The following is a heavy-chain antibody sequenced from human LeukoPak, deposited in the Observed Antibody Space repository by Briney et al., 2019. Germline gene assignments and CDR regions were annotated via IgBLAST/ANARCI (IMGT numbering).Heavy chain of an antibody. CDR3: ARDRVFGVVFGRFDP. CDR1: GGTLSSYA. V-gene: IGHV1-69*13. CDR2: IIPIFGTA. J-gene: IGHJ5*02. Sequence: ASVKVSCKTSGGTLSSYAISWVRQAPGQGLEWTGAIIPIFGTANYAQKFQGRVTITADESTSTAYMELSSLRSEDTAVYYCARDRVFGVVFGRFDPWGQGTLVTVST. D-gene: IGHD3-3*01.